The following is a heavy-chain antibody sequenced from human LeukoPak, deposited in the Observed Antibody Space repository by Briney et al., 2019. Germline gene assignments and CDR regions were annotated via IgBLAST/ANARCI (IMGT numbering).Heavy chain of an antibody. V-gene: IGHV3-21*01. CDR3: ARAEGYYYDSSGYAFDI. J-gene: IGHJ3*02. Sequence: TGGSLRLSCAASGFTFSSYSMNWVRQSPGKGLEWVSSIISSSSYIYYADSVKGRFTISRDNAKNSLYLQMNSLRAEDTAVYYCARAEGYYYDSSGYAFDIWGQGTMVTVSS. CDR1: GFTFSSYS. CDR2: IISSSSYI. D-gene: IGHD3-22*01.